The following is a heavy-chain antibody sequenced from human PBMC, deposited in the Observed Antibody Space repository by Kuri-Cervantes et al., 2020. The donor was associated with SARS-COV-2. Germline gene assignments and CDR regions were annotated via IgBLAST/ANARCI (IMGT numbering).Heavy chain of an antibody. CDR2: VRRDGSNY. Sequence: GESLKISCAVSGFSFSNYWMHWVRQAPGKGLEWVGFVRRDGSNYYYADSVKGRFTISRDNSKNSLYLEMNSLRPEDTAVYYCAKVETASLDSWGQGTQVTVSS. D-gene: IGHD3-3*01. V-gene: IGHV3-30*02. CDR3: AKVETASLDS. CDR1: GFSFSNYW. J-gene: IGHJ4*02.